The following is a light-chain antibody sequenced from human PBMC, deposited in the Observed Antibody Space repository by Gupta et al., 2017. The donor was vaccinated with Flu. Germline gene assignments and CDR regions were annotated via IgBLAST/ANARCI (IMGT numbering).Light chain of an antibody. CDR2: KVP. CDR3: MQGTHCPGGIT. CDR1: QSLVYRDGNTY. J-gene: IGKJ5*01. Sequence: DVVMTQSLFSLPVTLGQPASISFRSSQSLVYRDGNTYLNWFQQMPGQFQRRLIYKVPTRDSGVRDRFSGSGSGYDFTLKISRVEAEDVGVYFCMQGTHCPGGITFGQGTRLEIK. V-gene: IGKV2-30*01.